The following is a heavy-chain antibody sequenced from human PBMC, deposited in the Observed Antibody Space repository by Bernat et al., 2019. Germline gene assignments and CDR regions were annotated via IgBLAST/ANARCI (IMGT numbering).Heavy chain of an antibody. Sequence: QVQLVQSGAEVKKPGASVKVSCKASGYTFTSYAMHWVRQAPGQRLEWMGWINAGNGNTKYSQKFQGRVTITRDTYASTAYMELSSLRSEDTAVYYCASSPWSVRGVIGYWGQGTLVTVSS. CDR1: GYTFTSYA. D-gene: IGHD3-10*01. J-gene: IGHJ4*02. CDR2: INAGNGNT. V-gene: IGHV1-3*01. CDR3: ASSPWSVRGVIGY.